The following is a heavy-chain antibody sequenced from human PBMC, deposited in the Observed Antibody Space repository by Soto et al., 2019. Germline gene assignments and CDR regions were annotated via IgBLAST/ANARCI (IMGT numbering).Heavy chain of an antibody. Sequence: EVQVVESGGGLVQPGGSLRLSCAASGISFTTYAMTWVRQAPGKGLEWVSTVAGNVSNRHYADFVKGRFTISRDNSKNTLSLQMNSLRAEDPAVYYCAGDYLRLNSLNGNYYSYGMDVWGQGTAVTVSS. CDR3: AGDYLRLNSLNGNYYSYGMDV. D-gene: IGHD4-17*01. J-gene: IGHJ6*02. CDR1: GISFTTYA. CDR2: VAGNVSNR. V-gene: IGHV3-23*04.